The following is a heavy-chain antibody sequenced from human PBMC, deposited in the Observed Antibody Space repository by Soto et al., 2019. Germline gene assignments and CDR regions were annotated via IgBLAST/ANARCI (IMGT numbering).Heavy chain of an antibody. D-gene: IGHD2-2*01. J-gene: IGHJ3*02. CDR2: IGAYNGNT. CDR3: ARGVCSSTSCYLIDAFDI. Sequence: ASVKVSCKASGYTFTSYGISWVRQAPGQGLEWMGWIGAYNGNTNYAQKLQGRVTMTTDTSTSTAYMELRSLRSDDTAVYYCARGVCSSTSCYLIDAFDIWGQGTMVTVSS. V-gene: IGHV1-18*01. CDR1: GYTFTSYG.